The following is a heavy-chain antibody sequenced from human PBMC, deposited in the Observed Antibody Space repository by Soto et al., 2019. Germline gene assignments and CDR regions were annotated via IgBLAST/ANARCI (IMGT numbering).Heavy chain of an antibody. V-gene: IGHV3-30*18. J-gene: IGHJ6*02. CDR1: GFTFSSYG. D-gene: IGHD3-9*01. CDR2: ISDDGSNK. Sequence: GGSLRLSCADSGFTFSSYGMHWVRQAPGKGLEWGAVISDDGSNKYYADSVKSRFTISRDNSKNTLYLGMNSLRDEDTYVYYCAKVYDILSRFYYYGMDVWGEGTTVTVCS. CDR3: AKVYDILSRFYYYGMDV.